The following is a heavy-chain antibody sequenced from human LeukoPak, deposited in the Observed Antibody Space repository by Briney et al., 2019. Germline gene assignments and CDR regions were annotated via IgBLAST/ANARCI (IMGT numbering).Heavy chain of an antibody. Sequence: GGSLRLSCAASGFTFSSYAMSWVRQAPGKGLEWVSAISGSGGSTYYADSVKGRFTISRDNSKNTLYLQMNSLRAEDTAVYYCAKSRSVGVVVDDAFDIWGQGTMVTVSS. CDR3: AKSRSVGVVVDDAFDI. J-gene: IGHJ3*02. CDR1: GFTFSSYA. V-gene: IGHV3-23*01. D-gene: IGHD2-15*01. CDR2: ISGSGGST.